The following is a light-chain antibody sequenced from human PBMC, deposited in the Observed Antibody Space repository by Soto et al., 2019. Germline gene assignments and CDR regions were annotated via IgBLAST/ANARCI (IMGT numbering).Light chain of an antibody. Sequence: DIQMTQSPSTLSASVGDRVTITCRASQSISSWLAWYQQKPGKAPKLLIYGASSLESGVPPRFSGDGSGTEFTLTISSLQRDDFGIYYCQQYSRLWSFDQGTKVDIK. V-gene: IGKV1-5*03. CDR1: QSISSW. CDR2: GAS. CDR3: QQYSRLWS. J-gene: IGKJ1*01.